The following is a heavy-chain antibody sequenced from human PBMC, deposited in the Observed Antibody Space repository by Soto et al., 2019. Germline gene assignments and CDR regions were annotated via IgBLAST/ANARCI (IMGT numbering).Heavy chain of an antibody. J-gene: IGHJ4*02. V-gene: IGHV4-39*01. Sequence: QLHLHESGPGLVKPSETLSLSCSVSGDSITRSGFYWAWIRRPPGKELEWIGSMYHTGSTYYKPSLESRLTMSVDTSKSQFSLRLTYMTAADAGVYFCARVRGGDTHVFDFWGQGARVTVSS. D-gene: IGHD3-10*01. CDR2: MYHTGST. CDR1: GDSITRSGFY. CDR3: ARVRGGDTHVFDF.